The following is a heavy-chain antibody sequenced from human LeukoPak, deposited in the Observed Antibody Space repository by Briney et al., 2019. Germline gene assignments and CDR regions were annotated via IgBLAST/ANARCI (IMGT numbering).Heavy chain of an antibody. D-gene: IGHD6-19*01. Sequence: PGGSLRLSCAASGFTFSNYRMNWVRQAPGKGLEWVSAISGSGGSTYYADSVKGRFTISRDNSKNTLYLQMNSLRAEDTAVYYCAKAQGWLVPPIFDYWGQGTLVTVSS. CDR1: GFTFSNYR. J-gene: IGHJ4*02. CDR3: AKAQGWLVPPIFDY. V-gene: IGHV3-23*01. CDR2: ISGSGGST.